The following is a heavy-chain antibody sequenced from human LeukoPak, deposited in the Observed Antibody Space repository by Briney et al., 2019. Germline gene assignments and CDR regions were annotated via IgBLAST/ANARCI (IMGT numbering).Heavy chain of an antibody. Sequence: SETLSLTCAVYGGSFSGYYWSWIRQPAGKGLEWIGRIYTSGSTNYNPSLKSRVTISVDTSKNQFSLKLSSVTAADTAVYYCARAPYSNPGLYYYYYMDVWGKGTTVTVSS. CDR2: IYTSGST. D-gene: IGHD4-11*01. CDR3: ARAPYSNPGLYYYYYMDV. J-gene: IGHJ6*03. V-gene: IGHV4-59*10. CDR1: GGSFSGYY.